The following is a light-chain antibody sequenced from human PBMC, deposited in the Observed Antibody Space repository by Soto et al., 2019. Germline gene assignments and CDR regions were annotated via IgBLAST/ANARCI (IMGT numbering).Light chain of an antibody. CDR3: QQYGSSPLT. J-gene: IGKJ1*01. Sequence: DIQMTQSPPTLSASVGDRVTITCRASQSISTWLAWYQQKPGKAPKLLIYGASTLESGVPSRFSGSGSGTEFTLTISSLQPDDFAVYYCQQYGSSPLTFGQGTKVEIK. CDR1: QSISTW. CDR2: GAS. V-gene: IGKV1-5*01.